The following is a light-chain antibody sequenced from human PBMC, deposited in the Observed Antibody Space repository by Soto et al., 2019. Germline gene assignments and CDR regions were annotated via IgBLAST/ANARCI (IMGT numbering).Light chain of an antibody. CDR1: QSVSSSY. CDR3: QKYGSSPLLT. Sequence: EIVLTQSPGTLSLSPGERATLSCGASQSVSSSYLAWYQQKPGQAPRLLIYGASSRATGIPDRFSGSGSGTDFTLTISRLEPEDFAVYYCQKYGSSPLLTFGGGTKVDIK. CDR2: GAS. V-gene: IGKV3-20*01. J-gene: IGKJ4*01.